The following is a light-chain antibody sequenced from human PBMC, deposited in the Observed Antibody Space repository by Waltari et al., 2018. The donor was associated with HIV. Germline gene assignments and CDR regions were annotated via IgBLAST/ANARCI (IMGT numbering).Light chain of an antibody. CDR3: LQSYTRPLT. V-gene: IGKV1-39*01. CDR1: QNIYTS. Sequence: DTQMTQSPSSLSASVGDRVSITCRASQNIYTSLSWYQQTSGRAPQLLVYDASTLQSGVPARFSGSGSGTDFTLTITSLQPEDFATYYRLQSYTRPLTFGPGTKLDIK. J-gene: IGKJ3*01. CDR2: DAS.